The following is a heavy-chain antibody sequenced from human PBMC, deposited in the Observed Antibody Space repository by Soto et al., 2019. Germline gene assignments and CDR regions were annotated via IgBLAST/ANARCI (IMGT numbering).Heavy chain of an antibody. Sequence: EVQLLESGGGLVQPGGSLRLSCAASGFTFSSYAMSWVRQAPGKGLEWVSAISGSGGSTYYADSVKGRFTISRDNCKTTQYLQMNSLRDEDTAVYYCAKDQGSADTAMALELYYYDGMDVWDKGTTVTVS. CDR1: GFTFSSYA. J-gene: IGHJ6*04. CDR2: ISGSGGST. CDR3: AKDQGSADTAMALELYYYDGMDV. V-gene: IGHV3-23*01. D-gene: IGHD5-18*01.